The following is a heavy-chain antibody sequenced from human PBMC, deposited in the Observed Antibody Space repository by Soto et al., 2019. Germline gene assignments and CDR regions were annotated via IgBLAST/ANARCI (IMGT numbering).Heavy chain of an antibody. J-gene: IGHJ6*02. D-gene: IGHD2-15*01. V-gene: IGHV1-69*06. CDR1: GGTFSSYA. CDR3: ARAATRDYYYYGMDV. Sequence: GASVKVSCKASGGTFSSYAISWVRQAPGQGLEWMGGIIPIFGTANYAQKFQGRVTITADKSTSTAYMELSSLRPEDTAVYYCARAATRDYYYYGMDVWGQGTTVTVSS. CDR2: IIPIFGTA.